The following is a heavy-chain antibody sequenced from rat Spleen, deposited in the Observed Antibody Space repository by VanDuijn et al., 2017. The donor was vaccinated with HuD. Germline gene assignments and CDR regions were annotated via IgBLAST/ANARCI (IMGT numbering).Heavy chain of an antibody. Sequence: EVQLVESGGGLVQPGGSMKLSCAASGFTFSDYGVAWVRQAPTTGLEWVATISYGDSSGHSGTYYRDSVKGRFTISRDNAKSTLSLQMDSLRSEDTATFYCVRQDTSGYSNWFAYWGQGTLVTVSS. J-gene: IGHJ3*01. V-gene: IGHV5-29*01. D-gene: IGHD4-3*01. CDR3: VRQDTSGYSNWFAY. CDR1: GFTFSDYG. CDR2: ISYGDSSGHSGT.